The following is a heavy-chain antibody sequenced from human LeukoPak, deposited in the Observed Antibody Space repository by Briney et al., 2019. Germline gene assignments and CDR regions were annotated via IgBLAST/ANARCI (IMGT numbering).Heavy chain of an antibody. CDR2: ITGSGDRA. CDR1: GFTFSSYG. J-gene: IGHJ4*02. CDR3: AKGHGDWKGNYLDY. Sequence: PGGSLRLSCVASGFTFSSYGMTWVRQAPGKGLEWVSSITGSGDRANYADSLKGRLTISRDNSKRTLYLQMDSLRADDTALYYCAKGHGDWKGNYLDYWGQGTLVTVSS. V-gene: IGHV3-23*01. D-gene: IGHD4-17*01.